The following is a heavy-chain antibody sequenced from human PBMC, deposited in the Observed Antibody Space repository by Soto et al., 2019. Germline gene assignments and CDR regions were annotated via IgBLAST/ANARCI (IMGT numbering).Heavy chain of an antibody. Sequence: QVQLVQSGAEVKKPGASVKVSCKASGYTFSNYDINWVRQATGQGLEWMGWLNPNTDKTGSAQKFQGRVSMTRNTSISTAYLELSGLRSDDTAVDYCARGIKGLPPGAFDIWGQGTRVTVSS. CDR1: GYTFSNYD. J-gene: IGHJ3*02. CDR2: LNPNTDKT. CDR3: ARGIKGLPPGAFDI. V-gene: IGHV1-8*01. D-gene: IGHD5-12*01.